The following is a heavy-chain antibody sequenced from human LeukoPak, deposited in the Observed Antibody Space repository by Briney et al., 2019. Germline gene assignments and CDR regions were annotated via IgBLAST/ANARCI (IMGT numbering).Heavy chain of an antibody. D-gene: IGHD3-10*01. J-gene: IGHJ3*02. CDR1: GGTFSSYA. Sequence: GASVKVSCKASGGTFSSYAISWVRQAPGQGLEWMGGIIPIFGTANYAQKFQGRVTITADKSTSTAYMELSSLRSEDTAVYYCARAGSGWFGESDDAFGIWGQGTMVTVSS. V-gene: IGHV1-69*06. CDR2: IIPIFGTA. CDR3: ARAGSGWFGESDDAFGI.